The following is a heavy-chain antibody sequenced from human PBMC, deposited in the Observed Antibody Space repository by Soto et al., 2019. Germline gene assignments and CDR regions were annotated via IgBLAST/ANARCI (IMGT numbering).Heavy chain of an antibody. CDR1: GFTFSSYG. CDR3: ARDLVDPHDFWSGYYNDAFDI. Sequence: GGSLRLSCAASGFTFSSYGMHWVRQAPGKGLEWVAVIWYDGSNKYYADSVKGRFTISRDNSKNTLYLQMNSLRAEDTAVYYCARDLVDPHDFWSGYYNDAFDIWGQGTMVTVSS. V-gene: IGHV3-33*01. J-gene: IGHJ3*02. D-gene: IGHD3-3*01. CDR2: IWYDGSNK.